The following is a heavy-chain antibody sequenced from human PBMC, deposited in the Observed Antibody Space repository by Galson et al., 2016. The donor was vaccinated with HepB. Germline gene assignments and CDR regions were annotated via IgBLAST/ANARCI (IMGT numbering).Heavy chain of an antibody. Sequence: SLRLSCAASGFSFSDENMNWVRQAPGKGLEWISLISSTGNYIYYADSVKGRFTVSRDNTGNSVYLQMNSLRPDDTALYYCVNFCGSKCYARADYWGQGALVSVSS. CDR2: ISSTGNYI. CDR1: GFSFSDEN. CDR3: VNFCGSKCYARADY. J-gene: IGHJ4*02. V-gene: IGHV3-21*06. D-gene: IGHD2-15*01.